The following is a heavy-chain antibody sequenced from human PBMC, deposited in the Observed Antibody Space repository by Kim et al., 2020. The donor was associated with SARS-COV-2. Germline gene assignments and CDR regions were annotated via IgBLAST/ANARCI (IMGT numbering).Heavy chain of an antibody. CDR1: GFTFSSYG. CDR3: AKGGGSYP. V-gene: IGHV3-30*18. D-gene: IGHD2-15*01. Sequence: GGSLRLSCAASGFTFSSYGMHWVRQAPGKGLEWVAVISYDGSNKYYADSVKGRFTISRDNSKNTLYLQMNSLRAEDTAVYYCAKGGGSYPFGQGTLVTVSS. J-gene: IGHJ5*02. CDR2: ISYDGSNK.